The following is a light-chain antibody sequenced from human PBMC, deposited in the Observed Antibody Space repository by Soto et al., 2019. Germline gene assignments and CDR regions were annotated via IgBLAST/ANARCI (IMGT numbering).Light chain of an antibody. Sequence: DITMTQSPSTLSASVGDRVSITCRASQSIGRFLAWYQHQPGKAPKLLIYDASTLESGVPSRFSGTGSGTEFTFPITSLQPEDFGTYYCQQCYMGWTFGQGTKV. V-gene: IGKV1-5*01. CDR1: QSIGRF. CDR3: QQCYMGWT. CDR2: DAS. J-gene: IGKJ1*01.